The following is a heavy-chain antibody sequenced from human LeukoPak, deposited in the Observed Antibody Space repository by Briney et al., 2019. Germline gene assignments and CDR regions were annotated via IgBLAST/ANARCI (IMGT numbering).Heavy chain of an antibody. V-gene: IGHV1-46*03. J-gene: IGHJ3*02. Sequence: ASVKVSCKASGYTFTSYSMHWVRQAPGQGLEWMGIINPSGGSTSYAQKFQGRVTMIRDTSTSTVYMELSSLRSEDTAVYYCAVPSGYYNYAFDIWGQGTMVTVSS. CDR3: AVPSGYYNYAFDI. CDR1: GYTFTSYS. D-gene: IGHD3-9*01. CDR2: INPSGGST.